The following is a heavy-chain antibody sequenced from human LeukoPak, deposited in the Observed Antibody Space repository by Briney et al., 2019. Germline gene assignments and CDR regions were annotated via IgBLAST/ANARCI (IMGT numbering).Heavy chain of an antibody. CDR3: AKDLTDSGSCWFDP. CDR2: ITGDGST. CDR1: GFTFDDYA. V-gene: IGHV3-43*02. Sequence: GGSLRLSCAASGFTFDDYAMHWVRQAPGRGLEWVSLITGDGSTYYADSVKGRFTISRDNSKNSLYLQMNSLRAEETALYYCAKDLTDSGSCWFDPWGQGTLVTVSS. J-gene: IGHJ5*02. D-gene: IGHD3-10*01.